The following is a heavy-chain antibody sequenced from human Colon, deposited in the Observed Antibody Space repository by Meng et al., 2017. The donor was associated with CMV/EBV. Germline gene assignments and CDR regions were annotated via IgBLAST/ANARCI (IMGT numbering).Heavy chain of an antibody. CDR2: ISASGFIT. CDR3: ADPPFDY. Sequence: EVQMLESGGGLVQPGGSLRLSCAASGFTFSIYAMSWVRQAPGKGLEWVATISASGFITFYADSAKGRFTISRDNSRNTLSLQMNNLRVDDTAIYYCADPPFDYWGQGTLVTVAS. CDR1: GFTFSIYA. V-gene: IGHV3-23*01. J-gene: IGHJ4*02.